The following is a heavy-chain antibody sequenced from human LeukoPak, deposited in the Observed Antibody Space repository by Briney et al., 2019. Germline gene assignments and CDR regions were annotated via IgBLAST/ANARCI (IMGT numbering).Heavy chain of an antibody. J-gene: IGHJ4*02. Sequence: ASVKVSCKASGGTFSSYAISWVRQAPGQGLEWMGGIIPIFGTANYAQKFQGRVTITADESTSTAYMELSSLTSEDTAVYYCARSRYCTTNGCNDFDIWGQGTLVTVSS. D-gene: IGHD2-8*01. CDR2: IIPIFGTA. CDR3: ARSRYCTTNGCNDFDI. V-gene: IGHV1-69*13. CDR1: GGTFSSYA.